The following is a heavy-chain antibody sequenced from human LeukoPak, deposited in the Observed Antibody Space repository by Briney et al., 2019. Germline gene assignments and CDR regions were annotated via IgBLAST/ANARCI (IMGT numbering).Heavy chain of an antibody. CDR3: ARRPGFDY. CDR2: INHSGST. V-gene: IGHV4-34*01. J-gene: IGHJ4*02. CDR1: GGSFSGYY. Sequence: TSETLSLTCAVYGGSFSGYYWSWIRQPPGKGLEWIGEINHSGSTNYNPSLKSRVTISVDTSKNQFSLKLSSVTAADTAVYYCARRPGFDYWGQGTLVTVSS. D-gene: IGHD6-6*01.